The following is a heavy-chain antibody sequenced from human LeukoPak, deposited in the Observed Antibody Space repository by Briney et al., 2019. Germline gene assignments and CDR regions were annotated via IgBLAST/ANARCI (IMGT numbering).Heavy chain of an antibody. J-gene: IGHJ6*04. D-gene: IGHD3-22*01. Sequence: GGSLRLSCAASGFTVSSNYMSWVRQAPGKGLEWVSVIYSGGSTYYADSVKGRFTISRDNSKNTLYLQMNSLRAEDTAVYYCASTYYYDSSGYYYGEVANHYYYGMDVWGKGTAVTVSS. V-gene: IGHV3-53*01. CDR3: ASTYYYDSSGYYYGEVANHYYYGMDV. CDR2: IYSGGST. CDR1: GFTVSSNY.